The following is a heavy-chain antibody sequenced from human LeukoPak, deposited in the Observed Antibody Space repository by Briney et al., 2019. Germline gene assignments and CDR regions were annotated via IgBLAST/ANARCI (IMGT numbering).Heavy chain of an antibody. D-gene: IGHD6-6*01. V-gene: IGHV1-2*02. CDR2: INPNSGGT. J-gene: IGHJ3*02. CDR1: GYSFTGNY. CDR3: ARGDRSSSILEDAFDI. Sequence: ASVKVSCKASGYSFTGNYIHWVRQAPGQGLEWMGWINPNSGGTNYAQKFQGRVTMTRDTSISTAYMELSRLSSDDTAVYYCARGDRSSSILEDAFDIWGQGTMDTVSS.